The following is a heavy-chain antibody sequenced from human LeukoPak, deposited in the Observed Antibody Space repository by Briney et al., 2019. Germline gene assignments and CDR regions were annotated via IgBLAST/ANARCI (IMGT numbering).Heavy chain of an antibody. CDR3: ARVMFIAAAGTCFWFDP. D-gene: IGHD6-13*01. V-gene: IGHV4-59*01. CDR2: IYYSGST. J-gene: IGHJ5*02. Sequence: PSETLSLTCTVSGGSISSYYWSWIRQPPGKGLEWIGYIYYSGSTNYNPSLKSRVTISVDTSKNQFSLKLSSVTAADTAVYYCARVMFIAAAGTCFWFDPWGQRTLVTVSS. CDR1: GGSISSYY.